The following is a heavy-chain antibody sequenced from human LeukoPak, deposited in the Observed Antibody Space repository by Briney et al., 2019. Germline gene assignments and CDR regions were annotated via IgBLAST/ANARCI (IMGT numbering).Heavy chain of an antibody. Sequence: PSETLSLTCTVSGGSISSNNYYWVWIRQPPGKGLEWIGSIYYTGNTYYNPSLKSRVTISVDTSKNQFSLKLRSVTAADTAVYYCARPPSTTGTTGYFDYWGQGTLVTVSS. CDR1: GGSISSNNYY. CDR3: ARPPSTTGTTGYFDY. J-gene: IGHJ4*02. D-gene: IGHD1-1*01. V-gene: IGHV4-39*01. CDR2: IYYTGNT.